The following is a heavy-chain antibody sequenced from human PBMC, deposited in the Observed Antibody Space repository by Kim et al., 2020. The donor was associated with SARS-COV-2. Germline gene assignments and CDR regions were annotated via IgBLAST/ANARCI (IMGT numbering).Heavy chain of an antibody. D-gene: IGHD3-10*01. V-gene: IGHV3-30*18. CDR2: ISYDGGNK. Sequence: GGSLRLSCAASGFTFSSYAMHWVRQAPGKGLEWVSVISYDGGNKYYADSVKGRFTISRDNSKNTLYLQMNSLRAEDTAVYYCAKATRGALDIWGKGTLVTVSS. J-gene: IGHJ3*02. CDR3: AKATRGALDI. CDR1: GFTFSSYA.